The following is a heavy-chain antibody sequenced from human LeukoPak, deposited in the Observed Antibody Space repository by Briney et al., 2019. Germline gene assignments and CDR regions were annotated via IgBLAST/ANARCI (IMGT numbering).Heavy chain of an antibody. D-gene: IGHD6-19*01. CDR3: AKGAAGTNGYYYYYYMDV. V-gene: IGHV1-2*02. Sequence: ASVKVSCKTSGYTFTGYYMHWVRQAPGQGLEWMGWINPNSGGTNYAQKFQGRATMTRDTSISTAYMELSRLRSDDTAVYYCAKGAAGTNGYYYYYYMDVWGKGTTVTVSS. J-gene: IGHJ6*03. CDR2: INPNSGGT. CDR1: GYTFTGYY.